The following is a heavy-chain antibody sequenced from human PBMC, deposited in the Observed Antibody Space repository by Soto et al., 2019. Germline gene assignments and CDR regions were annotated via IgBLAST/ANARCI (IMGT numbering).Heavy chain of an antibody. D-gene: IGHD3-9*01. CDR1: GGSISSYY. CDR2: IYYSGST. J-gene: IGHJ6*03. Sequence: SETLSLTCTVSGGSISSYYWSWIRQPPGKGLEWIGYIYYSGSTNYNPSLKSRVTISVDTSKNQFSLKLSSVTAADTAVYYCARDQYDISTGYYSQRRFYYMDVWGKGTTVTVSS. CDR3: ARDQYDISTGYYSQRRFYYMDV. V-gene: IGHV4-59*01.